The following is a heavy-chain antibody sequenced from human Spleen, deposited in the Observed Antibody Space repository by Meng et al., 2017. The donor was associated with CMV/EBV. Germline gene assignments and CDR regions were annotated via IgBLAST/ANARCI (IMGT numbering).Heavy chain of an antibody. CDR1: GFTVSNNF. V-gene: IGHV3-53*01. D-gene: IGHD2-21*01. Sequence: GESLKISCAASGFTVSNNFMSWVRQAPGRGLEWVSVIYSGGNTFYAASVEGRFTISRDSSKNTLYLQMNSLRGEDTAVYYCATDLVGAWGYFDNWGQGTLVTVSS. CDR2: IYSGGNT. CDR3: ATDLVGAWGYFDN. J-gene: IGHJ4*03.